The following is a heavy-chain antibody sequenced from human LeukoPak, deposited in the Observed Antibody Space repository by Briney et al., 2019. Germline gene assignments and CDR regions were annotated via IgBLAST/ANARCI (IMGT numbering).Heavy chain of an antibody. CDR3: ARDRVLHYFDY. J-gene: IGHJ4*02. V-gene: IGHV3-33*01. Sequence: GGSLRLSCAASGFTFSSHGMHWVRQAPGKGLEWVAVIWYDGSDKYYADSVKGRFTISRDNSKNTLYLQMTSLKADDTAVYYCARDRVLHYFDYWGQGALVTVSS. CDR2: IWYDGSDK. D-gene: IGHD3-16*01. CDR1: GFTFSSHG.